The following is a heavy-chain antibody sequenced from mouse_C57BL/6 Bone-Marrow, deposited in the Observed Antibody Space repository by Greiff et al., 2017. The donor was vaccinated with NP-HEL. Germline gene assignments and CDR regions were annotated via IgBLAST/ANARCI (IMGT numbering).Heavy chain of an antibody. Sequence: QVQLKQPGAELVKPGASVKLSCKASGYTFTSYWMHWVKQRPGQGLEWIGMIHPNSGSTNYNEKFKSKATLTVDKSSSTDYMQLSSLTSEDSAVYYCARWGWLLSLYAMDYWGQGTSVTVSS. CDR1: GYTFTSYW. J-gene: IGHJ4*01. D-gene: IGHD2-3*01. CDR3: ARWGWLLSLYAMDY. CDR2: IHPNSGST. V-gene: IGHV1-64*01.